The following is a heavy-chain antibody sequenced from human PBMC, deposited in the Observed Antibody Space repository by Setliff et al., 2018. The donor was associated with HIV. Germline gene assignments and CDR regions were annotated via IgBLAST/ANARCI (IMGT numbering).Heavy chain of an antibody. J-gene: IGHJ4*02. Sequence: SETLSLTCAVYGGSFSGFYWGWIRQSPGKGLEWIGEINHRGSTKYNPSLKSRVTIRLDMSKNQFSLEVTAVTAADTAVYYCVRGWDDLWSGPSSRFDYWGQGTLVTVSS. D-gene: IGHD3-3*01. V-gene: IGHV4-34*01. CDR3: VRGWDDLWSGPSSRFDY. CDR2: INHRGST. CDR1: GGSFSGFY.